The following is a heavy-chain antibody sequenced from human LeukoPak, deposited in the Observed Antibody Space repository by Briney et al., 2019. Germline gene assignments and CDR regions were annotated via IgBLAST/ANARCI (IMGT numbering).Heavy chain of an antibody. CDR1: GFTFSTHW. D-gene: IGHD3-3*01. J-gene: IGHJ4*02. V-gene: IGHV3-7*01. CDR3: ARGYYTIGDY. CDR2: IKQDGSGK. Sequence: GGSLRLSCAASGFTFSTHWMSWVRQAPGKGLEWVANIKQDGSGKYYVDSVKGRFTISRDNAKNTLYLQMNSLRDEDTAVYYCARGYYTIGDYWGQGTLVTVSS.